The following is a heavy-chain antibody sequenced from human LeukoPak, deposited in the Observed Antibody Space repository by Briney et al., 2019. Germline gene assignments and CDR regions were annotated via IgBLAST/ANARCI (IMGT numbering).Heavy chain of an antibody. V-gene: IGHV4-39*07. CDR1: GGSISSSSYY. Sequence: SETLSLTCTVSGGSISSSSYYWGWIRQPPGRGLEWIGSIYYSGSTYYNPSLKSRVTISVDTSKNQFSLKLSSVTAADTAVYYCARVGGQYYDFWSGPTGAFDIWGQGTMVTVSS. CDR3: ARVGGQYYDFWSGPTGAFDI. CDR2: IYYSGST. D-gene: IGHD3-3*01. J-gene: IGHJ3*02.